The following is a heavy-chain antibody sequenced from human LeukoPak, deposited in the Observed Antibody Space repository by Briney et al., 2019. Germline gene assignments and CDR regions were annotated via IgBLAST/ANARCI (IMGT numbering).Heavy chain of an antibody. V-gene: IGHV1-18*01. CDR1: GYTFTNFG. D-gene: IGHD4-17*01. J-gene: IGHJ4*02. CDR2: ISAYNGNT. Sequence: GASVKVSCKASGYTFTNFGISWVRQAPGQGLEWMGWISAYNGNTNYAQKFQGRVTMTRDTSISTAYMELSRLRSDDTAVYYCRTDRYGDYGDYIDYWGQGTLVTVSS. CDR3: RTDRYGDYGDYIDY.